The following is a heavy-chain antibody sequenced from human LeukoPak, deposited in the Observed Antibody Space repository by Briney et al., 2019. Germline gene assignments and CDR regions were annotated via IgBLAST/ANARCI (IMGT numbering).Heavy chain of an antibody. CDR2: ISSIGNT. Sequence: SETLSLTCSVSDDSFSTHYWTWIRQPPGKGLESIGYISSIGNTNYNPSLKSRVTISVDTSKKQFSLKMTAVTAADTAVYYCARDPTTVTKGFDIWGQGTMVTVSS. CDR1: DDSFSTHY. J-gene: IGHJ3*02. D-gene: IGHD4-17*01. V-gene: IGHV4-59*11. CDR3: ARDPTTVTKGFDI.